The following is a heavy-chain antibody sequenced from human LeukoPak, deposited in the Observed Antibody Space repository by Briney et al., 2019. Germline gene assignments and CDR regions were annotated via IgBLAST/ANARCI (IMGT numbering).Heavy chain of an antibody. D-gene: IGHD4-17*01. Sequence: SETLSLTCTVSGYSISSGYYWGWIRQPPGQGLEWIGSIYHSGSTYYNPSLKSRVTISVDTSKNQFSLKLSSVTAADTAVYYCARDGLTVTTWHPPYYFDYWGQGTLVTVSS. V-gene: IGHV4-38-2*02. J-gene: IGHJ4*02. CDR3: ARDGLTVTTWHPPYYFDY. CDR1: GYSISSGYY. CDR2: IYHSGST.